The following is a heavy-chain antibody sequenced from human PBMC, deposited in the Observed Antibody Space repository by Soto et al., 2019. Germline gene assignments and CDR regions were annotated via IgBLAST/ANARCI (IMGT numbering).Heavy chain of an antibody. CDR2: IYYNGNT. CDR3: ARATTVTSSFFYYGLDV. D-gene: IGHD4-17*01. J-gene: IGHJ6*02. CDR1: GGSLNPYY. Sequence: SETLSLTCTVSGGSLNPYYWSWIRQPPGKGLEWIGHIYYNGNTYYNPSLKSRLSMSLDTSQNQFSLHLTSVIAADSASYFCARATTVTSSFFYYGLDVWGQGTTVTV. V-gene: IGHV4-59*06.